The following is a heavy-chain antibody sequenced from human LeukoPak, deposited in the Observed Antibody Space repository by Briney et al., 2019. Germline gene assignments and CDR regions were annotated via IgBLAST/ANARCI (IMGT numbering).Heavy chain of an antibody. J-gene: IGHJ4*02. V-gene: IGHV1-69*05. CDR2: IIPIFGTA. CDR1: GGTFSGYA. CDR3: GRVFGHSGSYFDY. Sequence: SVKVSCKASGGTFSGYAISWVRQAPGQGLEWMGGIIPIFGTANYAQKFQGRVTITTDESTSTAYMELSSLRSEDTAVYYCGRVFGHSGSYFDYWGQGTLVTVSS. D-gene: IGHD1-26*01.